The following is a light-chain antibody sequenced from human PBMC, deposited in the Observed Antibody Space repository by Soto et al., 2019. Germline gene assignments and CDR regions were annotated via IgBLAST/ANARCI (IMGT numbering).Light chain of an antibody. V-gene: IGLV2-8*01. Sequence: QSALTQPPSASGSPGQSVTISCTGTSSDVGGYNYVSWYQQHPGKAPKLMVYEVIKRRSGVPDRFSGSKSGNTASLTVSGLQAEDEADYYCSSYAGSNNREVFGGGTKLTVL. J-gene: IGLJ3*02. CDR3: SSYAGSNNREV. CDR1: SSDVGGYNY. CDR2: EVI.